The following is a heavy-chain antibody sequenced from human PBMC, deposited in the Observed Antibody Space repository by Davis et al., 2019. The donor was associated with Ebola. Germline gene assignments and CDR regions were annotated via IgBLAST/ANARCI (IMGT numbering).Heavy chain of an antibody. V-gene: IGHV1-18*01. J-gene: IGHJ4*02. CDR2: ISAHSRNT. Sequence: AASVKVSCKASGYSFTNYGVNWVRQAPGQGLEWMGWISAHSRNTTYAQKFQDRVTITADKSTDTVYMELSSLRYEDTAVYYCATLDILTAYVSYAMDVWGQGTLVTVSS. CDR3: ATLDILTAYVSYAMDV. CDR1: GYSFTNYG. D-gene: IGHD3-9*01.